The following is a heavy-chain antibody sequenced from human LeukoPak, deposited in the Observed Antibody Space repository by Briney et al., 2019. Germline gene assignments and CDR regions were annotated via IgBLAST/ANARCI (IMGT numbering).Heavy chain of an antibody. CDR2: INTNTGNP. J-gene: IGHJ6*04. CDR3: ARRSMVQHLDV. D-gene: IGHD3-10*01. V-gene: IGHV7-4-1*02. Sequence: GSVKVSCKASGYTFTSYGISWVRQAPGQGLEWMGWINTNTGNPTYGQGFTGRFVFSLDTSVSTAYLQISSLKTEDTAVYYCARRSMVQHLDVWGKGTTVTVSS. CDR1: GYTFTSYG.